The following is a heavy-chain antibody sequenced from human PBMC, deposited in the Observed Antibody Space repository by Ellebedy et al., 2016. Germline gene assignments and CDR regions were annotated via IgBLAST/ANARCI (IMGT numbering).Heavy chain of an antibody. Sequence: GGSLRLSCKGSGYSFTSYWISWVRQMPGKGLEWMGRIDPSDSYTNYSPSFQGHVTISADKSISTAYLQWSSLKASDTAMYYCARSPTYPHGTAKIYGMDVWGQGTTVTVSS. CDR1: GYSFTSYW. V-gene: IGHV5-10-1*01. J-gene: IGHJ6*02. CDR3: ARSPTYPHGTAKIYGMDV. CDR2: IDPSDSYT. D-gene: IGHD1-14*01.